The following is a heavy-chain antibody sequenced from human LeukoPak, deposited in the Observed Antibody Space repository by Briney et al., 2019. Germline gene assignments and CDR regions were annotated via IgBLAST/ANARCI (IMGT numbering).Heavy chain of an antibody. CDR3: ARRYIAVPVVDY. CDR2: IYSDGST. Sequence: PGGSLRLSCAASGFTFSSYAMSWVRQAPGKGLEWVSLIYSDGSTYYADSVRGRFIISRDNSKNTVYLQMNSLRAEDTAVYYCARRYIAVPVVDYWGQGTLVTVSS. CDR1: GFTFSSYA. J-gene: IGHJ4*02. V-gene: IGHV3-53*01. D-gene: IGHD6-19*01.